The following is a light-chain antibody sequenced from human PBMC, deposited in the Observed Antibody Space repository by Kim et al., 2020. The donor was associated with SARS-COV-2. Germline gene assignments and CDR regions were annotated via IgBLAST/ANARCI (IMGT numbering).Light chain of an antibody. CDR3: QQYNDWPWT. V-gene: IGKV3-15*01. CDR2: GAS. Sequence: EIVMTQSPATLSVSPGERVTLSCRASQSISSNLGWYQQKPGQAPRLLIYGASTRATGIPARFSGSGSGTEFTLTISSLQSEDFAVYCCQQYNDWPWTFGQGTQVDSK. CDR1: QSISSN. J-gene: IGKJ1*01.